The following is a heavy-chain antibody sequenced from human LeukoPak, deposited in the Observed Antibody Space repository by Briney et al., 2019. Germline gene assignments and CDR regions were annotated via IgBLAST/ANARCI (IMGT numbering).Heavy chain of an antibody. CDR1: GFTFSSYA. CDR2: ISGSGGST. J-gene: IGHJ4*02. V-gene: IGHV3-23*01. Sequence: GGSLTLSCAASGFTFSSYAMSWVRQAPGRGLEWVSAISGSGGSTYYADSVKGRFTISRDNSKNTLYLQMNRLRAEDTAVYYCAKDRYDGSGPYYFDYWGQGTLVTVSS. D-gene: IGHD3-22*01. CDR3: AKDRYDGSGPYYFDY.